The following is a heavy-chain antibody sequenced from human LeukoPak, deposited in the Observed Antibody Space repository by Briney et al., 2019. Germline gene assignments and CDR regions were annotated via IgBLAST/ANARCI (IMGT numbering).Heavy chain of an antibody. CDR3: ARDWPGAYTMVRARGAFDI. V-gene: IGHV3-20*04. Sequence: PGGSLRLSCAASGFTFDDYGMSWVRQAPGKGLEWVSGINWNSGSTGYADSVKGRFTISRDNAKSSLYLQMNSLRAEDTAVYYCARDWPGAYTMVRARGAFDIWGQGTMVTVSS. J-gene: IGHJ3*02. CDR2: INWNSGST. D-gene: IGHD3-10*01. CDR1: GFTFDDYG.